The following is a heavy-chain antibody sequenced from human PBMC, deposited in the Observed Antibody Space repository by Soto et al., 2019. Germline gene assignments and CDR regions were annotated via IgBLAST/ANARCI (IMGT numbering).Heavy chain of an antibody. D-gene: IGHD6-13*01. CDR3: ARVVAAAGTFDY. Sequence: QVQLVQSGAEVKKPGASVKVSCKASGYTFTSYAMHWVRQAPGQRLEWMGWINAGNGNTKYSQKFQGRVIITRDTSASTAYMELSSLRSEDTAVYYCARVVAAAGTFDYWGQGTLVTVSS. J-gene: IGHJ4*02. V-gene: IGHV1-3*01. CDR1: GYTFTSYA. CDR2: INAGNGNT.